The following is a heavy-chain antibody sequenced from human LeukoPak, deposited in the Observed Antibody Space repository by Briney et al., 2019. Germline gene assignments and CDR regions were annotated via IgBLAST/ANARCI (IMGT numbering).Heavy chain of an antibody. V-gene: IGHV3-30*04. CDR3: ARGGYSSSWYPIYYYYYYMDV. J-gene: IGHJ6*03. CDR2: ISYDGSNK. D-gene: IGHD6-13*01. CDR1: GFTFSSYA. Sequence: GGSLRLSCAASGFTFSSYAMHWVRQAPGKGLEWVAVISYDGSNKYYADSVKGRFTISRDNSKNTLYLQMNSLRAEDTAVYYCARGGYSSSWYPIYYYYYYMDVWGKGTTVTVSS.